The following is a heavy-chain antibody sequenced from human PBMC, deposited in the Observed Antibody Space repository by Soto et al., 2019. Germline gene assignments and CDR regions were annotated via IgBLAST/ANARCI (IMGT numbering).Heavy chain of an antibody. J-gene: IGHJ6*02. CDR1: GYTFTGYY. Sequence: QVQLVQSGAEVKKPGASVKVSCKASGYTFTGYYMHWVRQAPGQGLEWMGWINPNSGGTNYAQKFQGWVTMTRDTSSSTAYMELSRLRSDDTAVYYCARVGGFEGRGFNRPQGSMDVWGQGTTVTVSS. CDR3: ARVGGFEGRGFNRPQGSMDV. V-gene: IGHV1-2*04. CDR2: INPNSGGT. D-gene: IGHD3-16*01.